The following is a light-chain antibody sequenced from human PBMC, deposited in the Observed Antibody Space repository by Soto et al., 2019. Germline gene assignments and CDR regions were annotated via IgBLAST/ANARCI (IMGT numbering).Light chain of an antibody. V-gene: IGLV1-44*01. CDR2: SNN. Sequence: QSVLTQPPSASGTPGQRVTISCSGSSSNIGSNTVNWYQQLPGTTPKLLLYSNNQRPSGVPDRLSGSKYATSASLALSGLQSDDEADYYCAAWDNSLNGVVFGGGTKLTVL. CDR3: AAWDNSLNGVV. J-gene: IGLJ2*01. CDR1: SSNIGSNT.